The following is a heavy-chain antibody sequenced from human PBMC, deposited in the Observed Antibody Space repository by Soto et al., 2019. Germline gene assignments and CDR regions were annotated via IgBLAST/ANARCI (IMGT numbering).Heavy chain of an antibody. CDR3: ARALTIAVADFFDY. Sequence: GASVKVSCKASGYTFTGYYMHWVRQAPGQGLEWMGWINPNSGGTNYAQKFQGRVTMTRDTSISTAYMELSRLRSDDTAVYYCARALTIAVADFFDYWGQGTLVTVSS. CDR2: INPNSGGT. D-gene: IGHD6-19*01. V-gene: IGHV1-2*02. CDR1: GYTFTGYY. J-gene: IGHJ4*02.